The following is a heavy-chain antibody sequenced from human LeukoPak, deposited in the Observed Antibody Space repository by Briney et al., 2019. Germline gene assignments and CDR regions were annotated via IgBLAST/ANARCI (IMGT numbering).Heavy chain of an antibody. D-gene: IGHD3-16*01. CDR3: AKDQIRRGGNFDY. Sequence: PGGSLRLSCAASGLTFSSYAMSWVRQAPGKGLEWVSAISGSGGSTYYADSAKGRFTISRDNSKNTLYLQMNSLRAEDTAVYYCAKDQIRRGGNFDYWGQGTLVTVSS. CDR2: ISGSGGST. J-gene: IGHJ4*02. CDR1: GLTFSSYA. V-gene: IGHV3-23*01.